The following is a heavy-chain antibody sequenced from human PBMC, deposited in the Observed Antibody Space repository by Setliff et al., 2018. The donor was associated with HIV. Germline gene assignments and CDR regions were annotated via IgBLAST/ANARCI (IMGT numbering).Heavy chain of an antibody. V-gene: IGHV4-39*01. CDR3: ARQSDFWSGYYDGAFDI. D-gene: IGHD3-3*01. CDR2: IYYSGST. J-gene: IGHJ3*02. Sequence: SETLSLTCTVYGGSFSDYYWRWIRQPPGKGLALIGSIYYSGSTYYNPSLKSRVTISVDTSKNQFSLKLSSVTAADTAVYYCARQSDFWSGYYDGAFDIWGQGTMVTVSS. CDR1: GGSFSDYY.